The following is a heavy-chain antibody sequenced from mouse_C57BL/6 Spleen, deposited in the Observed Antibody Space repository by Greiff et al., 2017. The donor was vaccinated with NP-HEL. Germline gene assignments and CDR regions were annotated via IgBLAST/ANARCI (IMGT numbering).Heavy chain of an antibody. V-gene: IGHV1-52*01. CDR2: IDPSDSET. CDR1: GYTFTSYW. D-gene: IGHD1-1*01. Sequence: QVQLQQPGAELVRPGSSVKLSCKASGYTFTSYWMHWVKQRPIQGLEWIGNIDPSDSETHYNQQFKDKATLTVDKSSSTAYMQLSSLTSEDSAVYCCARGTPYYYGTPYFDVWGTGTTVTVSS. CDR3: ARGTPYYYGTPYFDV. J-gene: IGHJ1*03.